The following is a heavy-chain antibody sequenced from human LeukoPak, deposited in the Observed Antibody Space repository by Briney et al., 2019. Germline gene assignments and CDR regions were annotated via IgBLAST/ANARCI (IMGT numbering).Heavy chain of an antibody. CDR2: ISGDGTTT. CDR3: ARVLYNWNDCLDY. Sequence: GGSLRLSCAASGFTFSTYWMHWVRQVPGKGLVWVSRISGDGTTTSYADSVKGRFTISRDNAKSTPYLQMNSLRAEDAAVYYCARVLYNWNDCLDYWGQGTLVTVSS. J-gene: IGHJ4*02. V-gene: IGHV3-74*01. D-gene: IGHD1-20*01. CDR1: GFTFSTYW.